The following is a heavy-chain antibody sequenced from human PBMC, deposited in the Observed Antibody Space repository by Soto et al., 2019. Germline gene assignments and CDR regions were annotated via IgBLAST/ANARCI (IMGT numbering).Heavy chain of an antibody. CDR3: ARAKLSGYCSGGSCYQVRPNWFDP. CDR1: GGSVSSGSYY. CDR2: IYYSGST. V-gene: IGHV4-61*01. Sequence: SETLSLTCTVCGGSVSSGSYYWSWIRQPPGKGLEWIGYIYYSGSTNYNPSLKSPVTISVDTSKNQFSPKLSSVTAADTAVYYCARAKLSGYCSGGSCYQVRPNWFDPWGQGTLVTVSS. D-gene: IGHD2-15*01. J-gene: IGHJ5*02.